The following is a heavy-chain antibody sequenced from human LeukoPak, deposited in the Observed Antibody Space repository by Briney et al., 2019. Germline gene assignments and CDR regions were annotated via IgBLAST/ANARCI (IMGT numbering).Heavy chain of an antibody. J-gene: IGHJ4*02. D-gene: IGHD3-10*01. V-gene: IGHV3-23*01. CDR2: ISDSGSSK. CDR1: GCTFSSYA. Sequence: GGSLRLSCAASGCTFSSYAMSWVRQAPGKGLEWVSAISDSGSSKYYADSVKGRFTISRDNSKNTLYLQMNSLRAEDTAVYYCAKYTTMVRGVIMMYWLDYEYWGQGILVTVSS. CDR3: AKYTTMVRGVIMMYWLDYEY.